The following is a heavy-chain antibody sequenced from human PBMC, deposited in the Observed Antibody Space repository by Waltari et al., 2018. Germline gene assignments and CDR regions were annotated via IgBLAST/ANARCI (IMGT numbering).Heavy chain of an antibody. CDR3: ARGGSGYDPLDY. V-gene: IGHV4-34*01. J-gene: IGHJ4*02. D-gene: IGHD5-12*01. Sequence: QVQLQQWGAGLLKPSETLSPTCAVYGGSFSGYYWSWIRPPPGKGLGCIGEINHSGRATYSPALRRRVTISVDTSKNQVSLKLSCVTAADTAVYYCARGGSGYDPLDYWGQGTLVTVSS. CDR2: INHSGRA. CDR1: GGSFSGYY.